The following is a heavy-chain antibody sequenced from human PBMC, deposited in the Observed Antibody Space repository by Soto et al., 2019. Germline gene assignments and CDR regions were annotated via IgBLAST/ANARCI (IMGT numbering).Heavy chain of an antibody. Sequence: GGSLRLSCAASGFTFSSYGMHWVRQAPGKGLEWVAVISYDGSNKYYADPVKGRFTISRDNSKNTLYLQMDSLRAEDTAVFYCAKDHFTSYDILTGQNFFPFDFWGQGTLVTVSS. CDR1: GFTFSSYG. J-gene: IGHJ4*02. V-gene: IGHV3-30*18. D-gene: IGHD3-9*01. CDR3: AKDHFTSYDILTGQNFFPFDF. CDR2: ISYDGSNK.